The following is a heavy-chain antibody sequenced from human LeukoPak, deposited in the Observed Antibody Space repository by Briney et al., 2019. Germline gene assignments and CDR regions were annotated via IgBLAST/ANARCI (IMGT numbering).Heavy chain of an antibody. CDR3: ARAYCGGDCYSVYYYYYGMDV. D-gene: IGHD2-21*02. CDR1: GYTFTSYY. Sequence: ASVKVSCKASGYTFTSYYMHWVRQAPGQGLEWMGIINPSGGSTSYAQKFQGRVTMTRDTSTSTVYMELSSLRSEDTAVYYCARAYCGGDCYSVYYYYYGMDVWGKGTTVTVSS. CDR2: INPSGGST. J-gene: IGHJ6*04. V-gene: IGHV1-46*01.